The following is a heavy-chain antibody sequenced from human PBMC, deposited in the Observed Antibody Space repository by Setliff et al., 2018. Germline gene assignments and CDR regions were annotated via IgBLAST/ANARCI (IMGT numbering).Heavy chain of an antibody. J-gene: IGHJ6*03. CDR2: IIPIFGTT. CDR1: RGTFSSYG. D-gene: IGHD5-12*01. V-gene: IGHV1-69*05. CDR3: ARERGDIVSTTSYYYYMDV. Sequence: SVKVSCKASRGTFSSYGITWVRQAPGQGLEWVGGIIPIFGTTDYAQKFQGRVTITTDESTSTAYMEMSSLRSEDTAVYYCARERGDIVSTTSYYYYMDVWGKGTTVTVSS.